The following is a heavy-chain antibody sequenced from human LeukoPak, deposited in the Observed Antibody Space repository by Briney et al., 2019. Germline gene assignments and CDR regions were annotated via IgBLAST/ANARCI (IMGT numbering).Heavy chain of an antibody. J-gene: IGHJ5*02. Sequence: SETLSVTCAVYGGSISGYYWSWIRQPPGKGLEWIGEINHSGSTNYNPSLKSRVTISVDTSKNQFSLKLSSVTAADTAVYYCARVPVRSYCTNGVCYSNWFDPWGQGTLVTVSS. CDR2: INHSGST. D-gene: IGHD2-8*01. CDR1: GGSISGYY. V-gene: IGHV4-34*01. CDR3: ARVPVRSYCTNGVCYSNWFDP.